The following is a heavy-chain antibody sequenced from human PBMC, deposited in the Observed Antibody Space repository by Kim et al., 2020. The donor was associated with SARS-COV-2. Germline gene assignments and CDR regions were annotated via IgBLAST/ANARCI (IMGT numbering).Heavy chain of an antibody. Sequence: SETLSLTCSVSGVSITNYYWSWIRQPPGKGLEWIGYIFSSGSTPYNPSLSSRVTLSVDTSKNHFSLKLSSVTAADTAVYYCARLGMLPWYLDAWVRGTLV. CDR3: ARLGMLPWYLDA. V-gene: IGHV4-59*08. CDR1: GVSITNYY. CDR2: IFSSGST. J-gene: IGHJ2*01. D-gene: IGHD2-15*01.